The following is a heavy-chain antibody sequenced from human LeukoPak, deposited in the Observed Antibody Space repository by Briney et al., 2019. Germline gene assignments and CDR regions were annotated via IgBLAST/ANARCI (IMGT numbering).Heavy chain of an antibody. CDR1: GFTFSSYG. Sequence: PGGSLRLSCAASGFTFSSYGMHWVRQAPGKGLEWVAVISYDGSNKYYADSVKGRFTISRDNSKNTLYLQMNSLRAEDTAVYYCAKDLSSGSLYYFDYWGQGTLVTVSS. V-gene: IGHV3-30*18. D-gene: IGHD6-25*01. CDR3: AKDLSSGSLYYFDY. CDR2: ISYDGSNK. J-gene: IGHJ4*02.